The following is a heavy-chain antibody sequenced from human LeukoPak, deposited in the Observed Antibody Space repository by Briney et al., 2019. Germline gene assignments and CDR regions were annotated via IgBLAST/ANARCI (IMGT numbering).Heavy chain of an antibody. D-gene: IGHD3-10*01. J-gene: IGHJ6*03. CDR1: RFSFDDYG. CDR2: IYWNVGST. CDR3: SRGARLTMVRGVIRYYYTDL. Sequence: GGSLRLSRVPSRFSFDDYGMCWVRQAPGAGLEWACGIYWNVGSTDYAHSLKGQFSISRDTSQNTVYLHMKILRAEGTALDNCSRGARLTMVRGVIRYYYTDLWGKGTTVTISS. V-gene: IGHV3-20*01.